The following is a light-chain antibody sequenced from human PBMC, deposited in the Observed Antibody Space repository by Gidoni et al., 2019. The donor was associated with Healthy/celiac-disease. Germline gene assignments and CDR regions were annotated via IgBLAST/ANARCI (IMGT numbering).Light chain of an antibody. CDR3: QQGYSTPLT. J-gene: IGKJ4*01. Sequence: DTPMTQSPSSLSASVGDRVTIPCRASQSISSYLNWYQQKPGKAPKLLIYAASSLQSGVPSRFSGRGSGTDFTLTISSLQPEDFATYYCQQGYSTPLTFGGGTKVEIK. V-gene: IGKV1-39*01. CDR1: QSISSY. CDR2: AAS.